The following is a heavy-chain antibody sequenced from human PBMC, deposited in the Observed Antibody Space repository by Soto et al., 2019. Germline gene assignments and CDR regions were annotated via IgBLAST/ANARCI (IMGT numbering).Heavy chain of an antibody. J-gene: IGHJ5*02. Sequence: SETLSLTCTVSGGSISSGGYYWSWIRQHPGKGLEWIGYIYYSGSTYYTPSLKSRVTISVDTSKNQFSLKLSSVTAADTAVYYCATAVVVVPAATRHNWFDPWGQGTLVTVLL. CDR2: IYYSGST. D-gene: IGHD2-2*01. V-gene: IGHV4-31*03. CDR3: ATAVVVVPAATRHNWFDP. CDR1: GGSISSGGYY.